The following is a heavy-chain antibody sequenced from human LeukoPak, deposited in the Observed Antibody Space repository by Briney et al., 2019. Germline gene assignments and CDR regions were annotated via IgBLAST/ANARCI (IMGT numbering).Heavy chain of an antibody. CDR3: ARVSGNYQFDY. CDR1: GFIFSTYA. V-gene: IGHV3-23*01. Sequence: GGSLRLSCAASGFIFSTYAMTWLRQAPGKGLEWVSALSASGFNTYYADSVKGRFTISRDNSKNTLYLQMNSLRPEDTAVYYCARVSGNYQFDYWGQGTLVTVSS. CDR2: LSASGFNT. J-gene: IGHJ4*02. D-gene: IGHD1-26*01.